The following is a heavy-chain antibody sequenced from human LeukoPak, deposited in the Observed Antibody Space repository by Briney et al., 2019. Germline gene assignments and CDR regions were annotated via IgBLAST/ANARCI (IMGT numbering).Heavy chain of an antibody. J-gene: IGHJ6*02. V-gene: IGHV3-23*01. CDR1: GFTFSSYA. CDR3: AKDGGVYYGSGSYFRLYYYYGMDV. D-gene: IGHD3-10*01. CDR2: ISGSGGST. Sequence: GGSLRLSCAASGFTFSSYAMSWVRQAPGKGLEWVSAISGSGGSTYYADSVKGRFTISRDNSKNTLYLQMNSLRAEDTAVYYCAKDGGVYYGSGSYFRLYYYYGMDVWGQGTTVTVSS.